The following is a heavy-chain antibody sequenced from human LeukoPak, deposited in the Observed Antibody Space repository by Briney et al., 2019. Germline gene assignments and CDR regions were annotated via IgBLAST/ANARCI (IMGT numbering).Heavy chain of an antibody. J-gene: IGHJ4*02. D-gene: IGHD3-10*01. V-gene: IGHV3-30-3*01. CDR1: GFTFSSYA. CDR3: ARDRGKDY. CDR2: ISYDGSNK. Sequence: GGSLRLSCAASGFTFSSYAMPWVRQAPGKGLEWVAVISYDGSNKYYADSVKGRFTISRDNSKNTLYLQMNSLRAEDTAVYYCARDRGKDYWGQGTLVTVSS.